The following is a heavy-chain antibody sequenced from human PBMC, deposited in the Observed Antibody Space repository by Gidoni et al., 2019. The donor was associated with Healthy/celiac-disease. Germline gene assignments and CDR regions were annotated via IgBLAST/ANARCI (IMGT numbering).Heavy chain of an antibody. CDR1: GFTFSSYW. J-gene: IGHJ5*02. D-gene: IGHD6-19*01. CDR3: AREAVAGP. CDR2: IKQDGSEK. Sequence: EVQLVESGGALVQPGGSLRLSCSPSGFTFSSYWMSWVRQAPGKGLEWVANIKQDGSEKYYVDSVKGRFTISRDNAKNSLYLQMNSLRAEDTAVYYCAREAVAGPWGQGTLVTVSS. V-gene: IGHV3-7*01.